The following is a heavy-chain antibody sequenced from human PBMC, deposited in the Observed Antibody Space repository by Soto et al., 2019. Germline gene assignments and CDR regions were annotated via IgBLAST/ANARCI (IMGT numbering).Heavy chain of an antibody. CDR3: ARWWSGSRQGFDP. CDR2: IYYSGST. D-gene: IGHD3-3*01. V-gene: IGHV4-31*03. Sequence: QVQLQESGPGLVKSSQTLSLTCTVSGGSISSGDYYWSWIRQHPGKGLEWIGYIYYSGSTYYNPSLKSRVTLSVDTSKTQFSLKLSSVTAADTAVYCCARWWSGSRQGFDPWGQGTLVTVSS. J-gene: IGHJ5*02. CDR1: GGSISSGDYY.